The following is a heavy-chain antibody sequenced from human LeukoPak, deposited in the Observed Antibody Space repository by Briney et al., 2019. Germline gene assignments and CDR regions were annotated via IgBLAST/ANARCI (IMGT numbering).Heavy chain of an antibody. CDR2: INHSGST. CDR3: ARRPYCSSTSCSYDP. CDR1: GGSFSGYY. J-gene: IGHJ5*02. Sequence: SETLSLTCAVYGGSFSGYYWSWIRQPPGKGLEWIGEINHSGSTNYNPSLKSRVTISVDTSKYQFSLKLSSVTAADTAVYYCARRPYCSSTSCSYDPWGQGTLVTVSS. V-gene: IGHV4-34*01. D-gene: IGHD2-2*01.